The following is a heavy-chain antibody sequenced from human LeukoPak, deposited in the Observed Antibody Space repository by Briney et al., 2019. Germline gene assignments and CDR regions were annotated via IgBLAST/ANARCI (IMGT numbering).Heavy chain of an antibody. CDR1: GFTFSSYA. CDR3: AKGLSGDSGYDY. CDR2: ISGSGGST. J-gene: IGHJ4*02. V-gene: IGHV3-23*01. Sequence: GASLGLSCAASGFTFSSYAMSWVRQAPGKGLEWVSAISGSGGSTYYADSVKGRFTISRDNSKNTLYLQMNSLRAEDTAVYYCAKGLSGDSGYDYWGQGTLVTVSS. D-gene: IGHD3-10*01.